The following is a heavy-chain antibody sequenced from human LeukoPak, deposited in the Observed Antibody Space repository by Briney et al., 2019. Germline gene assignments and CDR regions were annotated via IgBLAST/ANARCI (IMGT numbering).Heavy chain of an antibody. CDR1: GFTFGHYG. CDR3: TGSFGELTFFDY. Sequence: GGSLRLSCTASGFTFGHYGMSWVRQAPGKGLEWVGFIRSKAYGGTTEYAASVKRRFTISRDDSKSIAYLQMNSLKTEDTAVYYCTGSFGELTFFDYWGQGTLVTVSS. J-gene: IGHJ4*02. D-gene: IGHD3-10*01. CDR2: IRSKAYGGTT. V-gene: IGHV3-49*04.